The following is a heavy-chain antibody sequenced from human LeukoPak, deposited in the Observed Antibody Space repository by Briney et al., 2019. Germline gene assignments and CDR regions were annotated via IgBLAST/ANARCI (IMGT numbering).Heavy chain of an antibody. Sequence: ESGPTLVKPTQTLTLTSTFSGFSLSTSGVGVGWIRQPPGKALEWLALIYWDDDKRYSPSLKSRLTITKDTSKNQVVLTMTNMGPVDTATYYCAHRQKGGWFDPWGQGTLVTVSS. V-gene: IGHV2-5*02. CDR2: IYWDDDK. CDR3: AHRQKGGWFDP. CDR1: GFSLSTSGVG. J-gene: IGHJ5*02.